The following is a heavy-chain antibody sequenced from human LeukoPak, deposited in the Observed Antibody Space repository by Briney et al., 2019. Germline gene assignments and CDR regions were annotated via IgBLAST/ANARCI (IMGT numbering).Heavy chain of an antibody. V-gene: IGHV3-33*01. CDR1: GFTFSSYG. J-gene: IGHJ5*02. D-gene: IGHD4-17*01. CDR2: IWYDGSNK. CDR3: IVFGDSNH. Sequence: GSLRLSCAASGFTFSSYGMHWVRQAPGKGLEWVAVIWYDGSNKYYADSVKGRFTISRDTSKNTLYLQINSLRVEDTAVYYCIVFGDSNHWGQGTLVTVSS.